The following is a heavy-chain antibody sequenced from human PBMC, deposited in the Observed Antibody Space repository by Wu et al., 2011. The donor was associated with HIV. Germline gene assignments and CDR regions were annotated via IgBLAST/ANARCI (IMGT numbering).Heavy chain of an antibody. CDR1: GGTFSSHT. Sequence: QVQLVQSGSEXKTPGSSVKVSCKASGGTFSSHTITWVRQAPGQGLEWMGRIIPIFDTPTYARQFQGRVTLTADKSTSTAYMELSNVRSEDTAVYYCARDGSYGHWYLDLWGRGTLVTVSS. CDR2: IIPIFDTP. V-gene: IGHV1-69*08. CDR3: ARDGSYGHWYLDL. J-gene: IGHJ2*01. D-gene: IGHD5-18*01.